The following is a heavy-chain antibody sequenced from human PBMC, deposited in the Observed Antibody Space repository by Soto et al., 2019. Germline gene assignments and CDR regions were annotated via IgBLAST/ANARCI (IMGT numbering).Heavy chain of an antibody. D-gene: IGHD6-19*01. Sequence: PSETLSLTCAVYGGSFSGYYWSWIRQPPGKGLEWIGEINHSGSTNYNPSLKSRVTISVDTSKNQFSLKLSSVTAADTAVYYCARPLVAPGAGPYYYGMDVWGQGTTVTVSS. J-gene: IGHJ6*02. CDR1: GGSFSGYY. CDR2: INHSGST. V-gene: IGHV4-34*01. CDR3: ARPLVAPGAGPYYYGMDV.